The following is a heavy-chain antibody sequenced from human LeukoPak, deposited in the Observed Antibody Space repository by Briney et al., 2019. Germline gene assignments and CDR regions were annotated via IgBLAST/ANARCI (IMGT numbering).Heavy chain of an antibody. CDR2: IWYDGSNK. CDR1: GFTFSSYG. V-gene: IGHV3-33*01. J-gene: IGHJ4*02. D-gene: IGHD2-21*02. CDR3: ARGPACGGDCYFFDY. Sequence: GRSLRLSCAASGFTFSSYGMHWVRQAPGKGLEWVAVIWYDGSNKYYADSVKGRFTISRDNSKNTLYLQMNSLRAEDTAVYYCARGPACGGDCYFFDYWGQGTLVTVSS.